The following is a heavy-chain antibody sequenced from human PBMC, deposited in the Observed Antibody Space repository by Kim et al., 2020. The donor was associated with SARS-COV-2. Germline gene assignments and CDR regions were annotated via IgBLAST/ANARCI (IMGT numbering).Heavy chain of an antibody. CDR2: GKGDT. V-gene: IGHV1-3*01. Sequence: GKGDTKYSQKFQGRVTLARDTSASTHYLELSSLTSEDTAVYYCARTTDFWGQGTLVTVSS. D-gene: IGHD3-3*01. J-gene: IGHJ4*02. CDR3: ARTTDF.